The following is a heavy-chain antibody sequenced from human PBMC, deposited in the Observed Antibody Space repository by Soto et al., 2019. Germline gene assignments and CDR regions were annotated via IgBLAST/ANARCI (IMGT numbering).Heavy chain of an antibody. CDR2: IIPISDTT. D-gene: IGHD2-2*01. V-gene: IGHV1-69*01. Sequence: QVQLVQSGAEVKKPGSSVKVSCKASGGTFSSYAISWVRQAPGQGLEWMGGIIPISDTTNYAQKFQGRVTISAYESTSTAYMELSSLRSEDTAVYYCARSQGSSTSLEIYYYYYDGMDVWSQGTTVTVTS. CDR3: ARSQGSSTSLEIYYYYYDGMDV. CDR1: GGTFSSYA. J-gene: IGHJ6*02.